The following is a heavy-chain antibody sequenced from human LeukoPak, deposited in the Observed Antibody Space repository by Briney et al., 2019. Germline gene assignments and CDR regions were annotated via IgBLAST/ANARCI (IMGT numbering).Heavy chain of an antibody. J-gene: IGHJ4*02. CDR1: VGTFSSYT. V-gene: IGHV1-69*02. D-gene: IGHD3-3*01. Sequence: SVKVSCKASVGTFSSYTISWVRQAPGQGLEWMGRIIPILGIANYAQKFQGRVTITADKSTSTAYMELSSLRSEDTAVYYCASDFWSGYYTDYYFDYWGQGTLVTVSS. CDR3: ASDFWSGYYTDYYFDY. CDR2: IIPILGIA.